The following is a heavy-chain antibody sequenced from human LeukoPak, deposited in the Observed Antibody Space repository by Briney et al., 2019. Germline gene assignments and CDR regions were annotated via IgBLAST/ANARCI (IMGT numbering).Heavy chain of an antibody. D-gene: IGHD1-1*01. CDR3: ARDKGGTGTNWFDP. Sequence: PGGSLRLSCAASGFTFSSYWMSWVRQAPGKGLEWVANIKQDGSEKYYVDSVKGRFTISRDSAKNSLYLQMNSLRAEDTAVYYCARDKGGTGTNWFDPWGQGTLVTVSS. CDR1: GFTFSSYW. V-gene: IGHV3-7*01. J-gene: IGHJ5*02. CDR2: IKQDGSEK.